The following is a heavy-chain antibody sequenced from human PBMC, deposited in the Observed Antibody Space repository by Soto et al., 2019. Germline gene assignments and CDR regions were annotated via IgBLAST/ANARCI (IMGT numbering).Heavy chain of an antibody. Sequence: QVQLVQSGAEVKKPGSSVKVSCKASGGTFSSYAISWVRQAPGQGLEWMGGIIPIFGTANYAQKFQGRVTITADESTSTAYMELSSLRSEDTAVYYCARGPSGDSSGWYVKGPSYYYYYGMDVWGQGTTVTVSS. J-gene: IGHJ6*02. D-gene: IGHD6-19*01. V-gene: IGHV1-69*01. CDR2: IIPIFGTA. CDR1: GGTFSSYA. CDR3: ARGPSGDSSGWYVKGPSYYYYYGMDV.